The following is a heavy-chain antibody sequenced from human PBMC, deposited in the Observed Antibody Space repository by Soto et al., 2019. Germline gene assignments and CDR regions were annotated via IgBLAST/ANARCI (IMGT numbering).Heavy chain of an antibody. J-gene: IGHJ4*02. D-gene: IGHD6-13*01. CDR2: IKQDGSEK. CDR1: GFTFSSYW. Sequence: HPGGSLRLSCAASGFTFSSYWMSWVRQAPGKGLEWVANIKQDGSEKYYVDSVKGRFTISRDNAKNSLYLQMNSLRAEDTAVYYCARVQYYSSSWYLVYWGQGTLVTVSS. CDR3: ARVQYYSSSWYLVY. V-gene: IGHV3-7*01.